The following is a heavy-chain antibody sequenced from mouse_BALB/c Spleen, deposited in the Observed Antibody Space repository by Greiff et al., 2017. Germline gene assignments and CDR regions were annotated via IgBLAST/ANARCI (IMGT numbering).Heavy chain of an antibody. V-gene: IGHV5-17*02. CDR2: ISSGSTTI. Sequence: EVMLVESGGGLVQPGGSRKLSCAASGFTFSSFGMHCVRQAPEKGLEWVAYISSGSTTIYYADTVKGRFTISRDNPKNTLFLQMTSLRSEDTAMYYCARSPYGNYVAMDYWGQGTSVTVSS. J-gene: IGHJ4*01. CDR3: ARSPYGNYVAMDY. D-gene: IGHD2-1*01. CDR1: GFTFSSFG.